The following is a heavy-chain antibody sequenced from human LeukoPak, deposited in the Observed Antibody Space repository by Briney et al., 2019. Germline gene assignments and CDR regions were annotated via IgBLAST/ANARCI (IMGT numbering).Heavy chain of an antibody. V-gene: IGHV1-69*13. CDR3: ARVLYGVAFDI. Sequence: ASVKVSCKASGGTFSSYAISWVRQDPGQGLEWMGGIIPIFGTANYAQKFQGRVTITADESTSTAYMEPSSLRSEDTAVYYCARVLYGVAFDIWGQGTMVTVSS. CDR1: GGTFSSYA. J-gene: IGHJ3*02. CDR2: IIPIFGTA. D-gene: IGHD3-16*01.